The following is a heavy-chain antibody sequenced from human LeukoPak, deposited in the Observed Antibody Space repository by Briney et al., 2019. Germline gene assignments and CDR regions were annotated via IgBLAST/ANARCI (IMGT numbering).Heavy chain of an antibody. J-gene: IGHJ4*02. CDR1: GFTFSGYE. Sequence: GGSLRLSCTVSGFTFSGYEMNWVRRAPGKGLEWVSYISSSGSTIFYADSVKGRFTISRDNAKNSLYLQMNSLRAEDTAVYYCARRGIQLWPHDDYWGQGTLVTVSS. CDR2: ISSSGSTI. CDR3: ARRGIQLWPHDDY. V-gene: IGHV3-48*03. D-gene: IGHD5-18*01.